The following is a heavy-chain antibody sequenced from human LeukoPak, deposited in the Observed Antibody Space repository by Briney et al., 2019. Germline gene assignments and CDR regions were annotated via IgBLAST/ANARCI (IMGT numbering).Heavy chain of an antibody. D-gene: IGHD2-15*01. V-gene: IGHV3-21*01. CDR2: ISSSSSYI. Sequence: GGSLRLSCAASGFTFSSYSMNWVRQAPGKGLEWVSSISSSSSYIYYADSVKGRFTISRDNAKNSLCLQMNSLRAEDTAVYYCAREWVSRDIVVVVAATPGYWGQGSLVTVSS. J-gene: IGHJ4*02. CDR1: GFTFSSYS. CDR3: AREWVSRDIVVVVAATPGY.